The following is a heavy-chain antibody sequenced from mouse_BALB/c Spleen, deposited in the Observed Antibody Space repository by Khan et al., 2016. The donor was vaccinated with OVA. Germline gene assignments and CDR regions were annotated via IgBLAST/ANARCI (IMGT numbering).Heavy chain of an antibody. D-gene: IGHD4-1*01. J-gene: IGHJ3*01. CDR2: ISYSGGT. CDR1: GYSITSDYA. V-gene: IGHV3-2*02. CDR3: ARRTGTWFAY. Sequence: VQLKESGPGLVKPSQSLSLTCTVTGYSITSDYAWNWIRQFPGNKLEWMGYISYSGGTSYNPSLKSRISITRDTSKNQFFLHLNSVTTEDTATYYCARRTGTWFAYWGQGTLVTVSA.